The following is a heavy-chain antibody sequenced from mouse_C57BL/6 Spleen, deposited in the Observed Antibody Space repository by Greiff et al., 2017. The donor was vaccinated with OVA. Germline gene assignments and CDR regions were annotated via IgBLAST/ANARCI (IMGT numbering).Heavy chain of an antibody. CDR1: GFTFSDYG. CDR3: AKYGSSPL. V-gene: IGHV5-17*01. J-gene: IGHJ3*01. CDR2: ISSGSSTI. D-gene: IGHD1-1*01. Sequence: EVKLQESGGGLVKPGGSLKLSCAASGFTFSDYGMHWVRQAPEKGLEWVAYISSGSSTIYYADTVKGRFTISRDNAKNTLFLQMTSLRSEDTAMYYCAKYGSSPLWGQGTLVTVSA.